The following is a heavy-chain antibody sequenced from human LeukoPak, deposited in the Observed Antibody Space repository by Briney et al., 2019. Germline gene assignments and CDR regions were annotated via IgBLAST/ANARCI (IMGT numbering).Heavy chain of an antibody. CDR3: AGLEGRYSTDWSYFFDY. CDR2: MYLDGRT. J-gene: IGHJ4*02. CDR1: GGSISSLNL. D-gene: IGHD6-19*01. Sequence: SETLSLTCAVSGGSISSLNLWSWLRQPPGKGLEWVGEMYLDGRTNFHPSVRGRVTIFIDKPKNQLSLQLTSVTAADTAVYYCAGLEGRYSTDWSYFFDYWGQGALVTVSS. V-gene: IGHV4-4*02.